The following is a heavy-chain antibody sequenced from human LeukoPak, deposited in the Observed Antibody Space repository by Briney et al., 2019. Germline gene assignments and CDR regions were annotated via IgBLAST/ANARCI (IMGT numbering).Heavy chain of an antibody. D-gene: IGHD4-17*01. V-gene: IGHV3-30*18. J-gene: IGHJ4*02. CDR1: GFTFSNYG. CDR2: ISYDGIKK. Sequence: PGGSLRLSCAASGFTFSNYGMHWVRQAPGKGLEWVAVISYDGIKKYYEDSVKGRFTISRDSSKNTLYLQMNSLRAEDTAVYYCAKSGRNGAKGPFDYWGQGTLVTVSS. CDR3: AKSGRNGAKGPFDY.